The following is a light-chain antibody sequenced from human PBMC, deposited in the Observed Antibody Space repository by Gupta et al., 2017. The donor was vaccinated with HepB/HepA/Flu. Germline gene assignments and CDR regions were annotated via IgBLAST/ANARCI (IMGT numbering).Light chain of an antibody. CDR3: QQSYSTPL. CDR2: AAS. CDR1: QSISSY. J-gene: IGKJ3*01. Sequence: DIQMTQSPSSLSASAGDRVTITCRASQSISSYLNWYQQKPGKAPKLLIYAASSLQSGVPSRFSGSGSGTDFTPTISSLQPEDFATYYCQQSYSTPLFGPGTKVDIK. V-gene: IGKV1-39*01.